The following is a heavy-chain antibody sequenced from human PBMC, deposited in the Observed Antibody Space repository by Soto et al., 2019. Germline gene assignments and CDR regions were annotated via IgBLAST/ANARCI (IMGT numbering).Heavy chain of an antibody. Sequence: QVQLVESGGGVVQPGRSLRLSCAASGFTFSSYGMHWVRQAPGKGLEWVAVISYDGSNKYYADSVKGRFTISRDNSKNTLYLKMNSLRAEDTAVYYCANHMITFGGVIVDYDAFDIWGQGTMVTVSS. CDR2: ISYDGSNK. V-gene: IGHV3-30*18. J-gene: IGHJ3*02. D-gene: IGHD3-16*02. CDR3: ANHMITFGGVIVDYDAFDI. CDR1: GFTFSSYG.